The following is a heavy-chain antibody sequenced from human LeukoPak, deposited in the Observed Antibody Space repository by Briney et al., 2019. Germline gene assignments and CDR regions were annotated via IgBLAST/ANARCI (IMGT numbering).Heavy chain of an antibody. J-gene: IGHJ5*02. CDR3: ARVDSMVRGVVETNWFDP. Sequence: SETLSLTCTVSGGSISSYYWSWIRQPPGKGLEWIGYIYYSGSTNYNPSLESRVTISVDTSKNQFSLKLSSVTAADTAVYYCARVDSMVRGVVETNWFDPWGQGTLVTVSS. CDR1: GGSISSYY. D-gene: IGHD3-10*01. CDR2: IYYSGST. V-gene: IGHV4-59*08.